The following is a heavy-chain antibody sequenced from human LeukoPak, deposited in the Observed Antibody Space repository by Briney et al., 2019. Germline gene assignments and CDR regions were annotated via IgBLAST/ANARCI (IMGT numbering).Heavy chain of an antibody. Sequence: SETLSLTCPVSGGSISSSSYYWGWIRQPPGKGLEWIGSIYYSGSTYYNPSLKSRVTISVDTSKNQFSLKLSSVTAADTAVYYCARLDGGPLLYYYYYGMDVWGQGTTVTVSS. V-gene: IGHV4-39*01. CDR3: ARLDGGPLLYYYYYGMDV. CDR2: IYYSGST. CDR1: GGSISSSSYY. D-gene: IGHD2-15*01. J-gene: IGHJ6*02.